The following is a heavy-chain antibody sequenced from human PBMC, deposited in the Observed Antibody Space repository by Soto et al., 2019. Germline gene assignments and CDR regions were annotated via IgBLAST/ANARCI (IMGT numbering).Heavy chain of an antibody. CDR1: GGTFSRYA. V-gene: IGHV1-69*13. Sequence: SLKVSCKASGGTFSRYAINWLRQAPGQGLEWMGGIIPVFGKANYAQKFQGRVTITADESTTTGYMELRSLTSADPAVDYCAKDGTLYDSSSYYYVYWGQGTLVTVSS. J-gene: IGHJ4*02. CDR2: IIPVFGKA. D-gene: IGHD3-22*01. CDR3: AKDGTLYDSSSYYYVY.